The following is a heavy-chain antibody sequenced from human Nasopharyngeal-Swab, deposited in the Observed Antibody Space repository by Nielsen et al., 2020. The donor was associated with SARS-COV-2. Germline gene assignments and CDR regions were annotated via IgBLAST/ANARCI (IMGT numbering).Heavy chain of an antibody. V-gene: IGHV3-21*01. CDR1: GFTFSSYS. D-gene: IGHD6-13*01. J-gene: IGHJ5*02. Sequence: GESLKISCAASGFTFSSYSMNWVRQAPGKGLEWVSSISSSSSYIYYADSVKGRFTISRDNAKNSLYLQMNSLRAEDTAVYYCARGIGSSWTNWFDPWGQGTLVTVSS. CDR3: ARGIGSSWTNWFDP. CDR2: ISSSSSYI.